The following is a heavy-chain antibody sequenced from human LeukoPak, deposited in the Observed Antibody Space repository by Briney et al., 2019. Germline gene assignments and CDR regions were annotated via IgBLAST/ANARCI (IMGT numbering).Heavy chain of an antibody. CDR3: ARGLLTRAERPRYYYYMDV. J-gene: IGHJ6*03. CDR2: IIPIFGTA. V-gene: IGHV1-69*01. D-gene: IGHD7-27*01. Sequence: SVKVSCKASGGTFSSHAISWVRQAPGQGLEWMGGIIPIFGTANYAQKFQGRVTITADESTSTAYMELSSLRSEDTAVYYCARGLLTRAERPRYYYYMDVWGKGTTVTVSS. CDR1: GGTFSSHA.